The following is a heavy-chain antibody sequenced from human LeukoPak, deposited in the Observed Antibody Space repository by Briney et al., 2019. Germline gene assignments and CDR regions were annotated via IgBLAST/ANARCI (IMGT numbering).Heavy chain of an antibody. CDR2: MYYSGSK. CDR1: GGSISSPSYH. V-gene: IGHV4-39*01. CDR3: GRSYYGPGSYWGPTIASFDY. Sequence: SETLSLTCTVPGGSISSPSYHWGWIRQPPGKGLEWVGNMYYSGSKYYNPSLKSRVAISLDTSKNQFSLNLNSVTAADTAVYYCGRSYYGPGSYWGPTIASFDYWGQGTLVTVSS. D-gene: IGHD3-10*01. J-gene: IGHJ4*02.